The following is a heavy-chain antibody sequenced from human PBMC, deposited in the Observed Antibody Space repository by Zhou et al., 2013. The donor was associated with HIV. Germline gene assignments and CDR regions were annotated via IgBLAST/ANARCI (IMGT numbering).Heavy chain of an antibody. V-gene: IGHV1-18*01. CDR1: GYTFINYG. D-gene: IGHD3-22*01. J-gene: IGHJ4*02. Sequence: QVQLVQSGAEVKKPGASVNVSCKASGYTFINYGINWVRQAPGQGLEWMGWISPYNSYTNYAQSLQDRVTITADRSTDTAYMELSSLRSEDTAVYYCATVRYYDRTYYFDYWGQGTLVTV. CDR2: ISPYNSYT. CDR3: ATVRYYDRTYYFDY.